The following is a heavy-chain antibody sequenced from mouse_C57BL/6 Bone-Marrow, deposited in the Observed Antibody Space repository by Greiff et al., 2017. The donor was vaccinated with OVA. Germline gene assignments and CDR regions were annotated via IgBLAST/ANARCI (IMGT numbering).Heavy chain of an antibody. Sequence: EVQLQQSGAELVRPGASVKLSCTASGFTITDDYMHWVKQRPEQGLEWIGWIDPENGDTEYASKFQGKATITADTSSNTAYLQLSSLTSEDTAVYYCTSHYDEGGFAYGGRGTLVTVSA. CDR3: TSHYDEGGFAY. J-gene: IGHJ3*01. CDR1: GFTITDDY. CDR2: IDPENGDT. V-gene: IGHV14-4*01. D-gene: IGHD2-4*01.